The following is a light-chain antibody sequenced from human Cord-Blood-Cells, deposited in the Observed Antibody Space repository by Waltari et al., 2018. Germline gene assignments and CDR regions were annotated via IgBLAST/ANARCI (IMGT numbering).Light chain of an antibody. V-gene: IGKV1-39*01. CDR2: AAS. J-gene: IGKJ4*01. Sequence: DIQMTQSPSSLSASVGDRVTITCRASQSISSYLNWYQQKPGKAPKLLIYAASSLQSWVPSRSSCSGSGTAFTLTISSLQPEDFATYYCQQSYSTPLTLGGGTKVEIK. CDR1: QSISSY. CDR3: QQSYSTPLT.